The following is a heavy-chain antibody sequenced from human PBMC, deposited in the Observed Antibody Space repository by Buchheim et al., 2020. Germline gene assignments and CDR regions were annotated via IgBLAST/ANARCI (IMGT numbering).Heavy chain of an antibody. D-gene: IGHD5-18*01. CDR3: ATAYTAMVNYAFDI. Sequence: QVQLVESGGGVVQPGRSLRLSCAASGFTFSSYAMHWVRQAPGKGLEWVAVISYDGSNKYYADSVKGRFTISRDNSKNMLYLQMNSLRAEDTAVYYCATAYTAMVNYAFDIWGQGT. CDR1: GFTFSSYA. V-gene: IGHV3-30*04. J-gene: IGHJ3*02. CDR2: ISYDGSNK.